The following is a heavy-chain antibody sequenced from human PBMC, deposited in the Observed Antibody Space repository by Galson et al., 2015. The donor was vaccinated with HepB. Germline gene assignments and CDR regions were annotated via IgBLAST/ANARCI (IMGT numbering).Heavy chain of an antibody. CDR1: GYIFSNYW. Sequence: QSGAEVKKPGESLKISCKGSGYIFSNYWIVWERQMPGKGLEFMGIIYPADSDTKYSPSFQGQVTISADKSTSTAYLQWSSLKASDTALYYCAKMSVGCFDYWGQGTLVTVAS. CDR3: AKMSVGCFDY. CDR2: IYPADSDT. V-gene: IGHV5-51*01. J-gene: IGHJ4*02. D-gene: IGHD1-26*01.